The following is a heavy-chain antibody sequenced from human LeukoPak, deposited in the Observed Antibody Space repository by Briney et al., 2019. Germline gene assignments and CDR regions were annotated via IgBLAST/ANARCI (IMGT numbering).Heavy chain of an antibody. V-gene: IGHV1-18*04. CDR1: GYTFTSYY. CDR2: ISAYNGNT. D-gene: IGHD3-10*01. CDR3: ARDLYPVTYYYGSGSYHFDY. Sequence: ASVKVSCKASGYTFTSYYMHWVRQAPGQGLEWMGWISAYNGNTNYAQKLQGRVTMTTDTSTSTAYMELRSLRSDDTAVYYCARDLYPVTYYYGSGSYHFDYWGQGTLVTVSS. J-gene: IGHJ4*02.